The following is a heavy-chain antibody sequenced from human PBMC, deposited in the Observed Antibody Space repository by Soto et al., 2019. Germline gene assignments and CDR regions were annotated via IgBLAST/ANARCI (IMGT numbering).Heavy chain of an antibody. CDR1: GYSFTTYW. J-gene: IGHJ6*02. D-gene: IGHD3-10*01. CDR2: IYPGDSDT. V-gene: IGHV5-51*01. Sequence: GASLKISCKGSGYSFTTYWIAWVRQMPGKGLEWMGIIYPGDSDTKYSPSFQGQVTISADKSVNTAYLQWSNLKASDSATYYCARSGSGTYERSKYYFYGMDVWGQGATVTVSS. CDR3: ARSGSGTYERSKYYFYGMDV.